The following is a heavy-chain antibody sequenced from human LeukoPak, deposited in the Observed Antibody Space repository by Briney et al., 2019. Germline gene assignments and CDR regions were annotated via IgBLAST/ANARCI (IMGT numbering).Heavy chain of an antibody. CDR2: ISAYNGNT. J-gene: IGHJ5*02. CDR3: ARVVRESYWFDP. V-gene: IGHV1-18*01. Sequence: ASVKVSRMSSGYTFTSYGISWVRQAPGQGREWMGWISAYNGNTNYAQKLQGRVTMNTDTSTSTAYMELGSVRSDDTAGYYCARVVRESYWFDPWGQGTLVSVSS. D-gene: IGHD3-10*01. CDR1: GYTFTSYG.